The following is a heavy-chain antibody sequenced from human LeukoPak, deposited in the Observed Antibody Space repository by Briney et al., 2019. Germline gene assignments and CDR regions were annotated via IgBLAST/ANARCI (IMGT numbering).Heavy chain of an antibody. Sequence: SETLSLTCAVSGGSIRTNLYYWAWIRQPPGRGLEWIGSSYFSGSTYYNPSLQSRVTISVDATKNQFSLRVKSVTAADTAVYYCARPRLEGANGFDAFDIWGQGTMVTVSS. CDR3: ARPRLEGANGFDAFDI. V-gene: IGHV4-39*01. J-gene: IGHJ3*02. D-gene: IGHD3-3*01. CDR2: SYFSGST. CDR1: GGSIRTNLYY.